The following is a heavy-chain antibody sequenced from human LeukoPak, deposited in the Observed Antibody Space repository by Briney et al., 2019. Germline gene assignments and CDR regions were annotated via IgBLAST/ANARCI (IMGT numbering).Heavy chain of an antibody. CDR2: IYHSGST. CDR1: GYSITNGYY. V-gene: IGHV4-38-2*02. D-gene: IGHD5-18*01. CDR3: ARGGYSYHY. J-gene: IGHJ4*02. Sequence: PSETLSLTCSVSGYSITNGYYWGWIRQPPGKGLEWIGSIYHSGSTYYNPPLKGRVTISVDTSKNQFSLKLSSVTAVDTAVYYCARGGYSYHYWGQGTLVTVSS.